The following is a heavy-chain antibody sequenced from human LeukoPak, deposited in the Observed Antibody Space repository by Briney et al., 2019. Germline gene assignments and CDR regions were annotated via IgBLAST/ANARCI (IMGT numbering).Heavy chain of an antibody. CDR3: ARESGSYYDILPFDP. CDR2: ISYDGSNK. CDR1: GFTFSSYA. J-gene: IGHJ5*02. D-gene: IGHD3-9*01. V-gene: IGHV3-30*04. Sequence: GGSLRLSCAASGFTFSSYATHWVRQAPGKGLEWVAVISYDGSNKYYADSVKGRFTISRDNSKNTLYLQMNSLRAEDTAVYYCARESGSYYDILPFDPWGQGTLVTVSS.